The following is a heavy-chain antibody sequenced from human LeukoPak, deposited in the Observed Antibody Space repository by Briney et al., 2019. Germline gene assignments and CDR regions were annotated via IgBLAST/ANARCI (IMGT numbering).Heavy chain of an antibody. J-gene: IGHJ6*03. Sequence: SETLSLTCTVSGASISSSFWSWIRQSPGKGLEWIAYIYYTGTTYYNPSLKSRLTISVDTSKNQFSLKLSSVTAADTAVYYCARSWAYALGYYYYMDVWGKGTTVTVSS. D-gene: IGHD2-2*01. CDR3: ARSWAYALGYYYYMDV. CDR1: GASISSSF. CDR2: IYYTGTT. V-gene: IGHV4-59*01.